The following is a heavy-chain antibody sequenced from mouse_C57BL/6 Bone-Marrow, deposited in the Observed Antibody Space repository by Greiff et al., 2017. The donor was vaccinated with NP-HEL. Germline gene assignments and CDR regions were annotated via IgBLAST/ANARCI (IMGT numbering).Heavy chain of an antibody. CDR3: ARSRYSNYVGLFDY. D-gene: IGHD2-5*01. CDR2: INPYNGDT. J-gene: IGHJ2*01. CDR1: GYSFTGYF. V-gene: IGHV1-20*01. Sequence: EVQLQQSGPELVKPGDSVKISCKASGYSFTGYFMNWVMQSHGKSLEWIGRINPYNGDTFSNQKFKGKATLTVDKSSSTAHMELRSLTSEDSAVYYCARSRYSNYVGLFDYWGQGTTLTVSS.